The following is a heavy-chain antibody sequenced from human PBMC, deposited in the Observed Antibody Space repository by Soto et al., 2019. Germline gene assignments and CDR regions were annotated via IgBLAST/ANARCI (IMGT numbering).Heavy chain of an antibody. V-gene: IGHV4-30-2*01. CDR3: ASGMTTVTTFDY. CDR2: IYHSGST. CDR1: GGSISSGGYS. Sequence: QLQLQESGSGLVKPSQTLSLTCAGSGGSISSGGYSWSCIRQPPGKVLEWIGYIYHSGSTYYNPSLKSRVTISVDRSKNQVSLKLSSVTAADTAVDYCASGMTTVTTFDYWGQGTLVTVSS. J-gene: IGHJ4*02. D-gene: IGHD4-17*01.